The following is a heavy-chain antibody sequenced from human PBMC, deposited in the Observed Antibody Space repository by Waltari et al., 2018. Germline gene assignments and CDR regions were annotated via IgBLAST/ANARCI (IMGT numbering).Heavy chain of an antibody. V-gene: IGHV3-11*04. CDR3: ARDEVGATSLFDY. Sequence: QVQLVESGGGLVKPGGSLRLSCAASGFTFSDYYMSWIRQAPGNGLEWISYFSSSGCTIYYADSVKGRFTIARDNAKNSLYLQMNSLRAEDTAVYYCARDEVGATSLFDYWGQGTLVTVSS. CDR1: GFTFSDYY. J-gene: IGHJ4*02. CDR2: FSSSGCTI. D-gene: IGHD1-26*01.